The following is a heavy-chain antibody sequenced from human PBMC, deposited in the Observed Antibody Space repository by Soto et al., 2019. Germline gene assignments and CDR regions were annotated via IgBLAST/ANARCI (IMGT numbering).Heavy chain of an antibody. CDR1: GGSISSGGYY. J-gene: IGHJ4*02. V-gene: IGHV4-31*03. CDR2: IYYSGST. D-gene: IGHD1-26*01. Sequence: SETLSLTCTVSGGSISSGGYYWSWIRQHPGKGLEWIGYIYYSGSTYYNPSLKSRVTISVDTSKNQFSLKLSSVTAADTAVYYCARDRGRQKMAAYYFDYWGQGTLVTVSS. CDR3: ARDRGRQKMAAYYFDY.